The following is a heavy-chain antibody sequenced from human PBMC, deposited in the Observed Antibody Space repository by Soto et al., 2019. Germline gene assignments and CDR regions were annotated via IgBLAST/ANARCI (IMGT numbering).Heavy chain of an antibody. Sequence: EAQLLESGGGLVQPGESLTLSCVASHFAFNIDAMTWVRQAPGKGLEWVSSMSGSGSSIYYADSVKGRFTITRDKSKQTLSLQMNRLRAEDTAVYWCARDNWNGAYYGLDVWGQGTTVTVS. J-gene: IGHJ6*02. V-gene: IGHV3-23*01. CDR1: HFAFNIDA. CDR2: MSGSGSSI. D-gene: IGHD1-20*01. CDR3: ARDNWNGAYYGLDV.